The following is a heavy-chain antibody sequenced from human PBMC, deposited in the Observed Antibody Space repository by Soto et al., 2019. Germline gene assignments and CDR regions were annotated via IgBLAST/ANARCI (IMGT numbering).Heavy chain of an antibody. CDR3: AKDGKSRYITMIVVVNDY. D-gene: IGHD3-22*01. Sequence: GGSLRLSCAASGFTFSCYAMSWVRQAPGKGLEWVSAISGSGGSTYYADSVKGRFTISRDNSKNTLYLQMNSLRAEDKAVYYCAKDGKSRYITMIVVVNDYWGQGTLVTVSS. V-gene: IGHV3-23*01. CDR2: ISGSGGST. CDR1: GFTFSCYA. J-gene: IGHJ4*02.